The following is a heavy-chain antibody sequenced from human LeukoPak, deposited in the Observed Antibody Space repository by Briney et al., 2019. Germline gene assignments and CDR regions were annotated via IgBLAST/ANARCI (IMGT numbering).Heavy chain of an antibody. Sequence: ASVKVSCKASGYTFTGYYMHWVRQAPGQGLEWMGWINPNSGGTNYAQKFQGWVTMTRDTSISTAYMELSRLRSDDTAVYYCARDLLRAVAGSPSDYWGQGTLVTVSS. CDR1: GYTFTGYY. CDR3: ARDLLRAVAGSPSDY. J-gene: IGHJ4*02. V-gene: IGHV1-2*04. D-gene: IGHD6-19*01. CDR2: INPNSGGT.